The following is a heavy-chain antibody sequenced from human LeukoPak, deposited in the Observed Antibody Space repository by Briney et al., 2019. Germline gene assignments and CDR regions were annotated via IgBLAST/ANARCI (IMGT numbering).Heavy chain of an antibody. CDR2: IIPIFGTA. Sequence: SSVKVSCKASGGTFSSYAISWVRQAPGQGLEWMGGIIPIFGTANYAQKFQGRVTITADEYTSTAYMELSSLRSEDTAVYYCARDLGYNWNDEDHWFDPWGQGTLVTVSS. CDR1: GGTFSSYA. D-gene: IGHD1-1*01. V-gene: IGHV1-69*01. CDR3: ARDLGYNWNDEDHWFDP. J-gene: IGHJ5*02.